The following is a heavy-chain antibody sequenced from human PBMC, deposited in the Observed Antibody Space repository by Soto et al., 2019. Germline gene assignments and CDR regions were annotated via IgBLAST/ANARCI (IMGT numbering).Heavy chain of an antibody. CDR1: GDSVSSNSAA. D-gene: IGHD6-13*01. CDR2: TYYRSKWYN. V-gene: IGHV6-1*01. J-gene: IGHJ5*02. Sequence: SQTLSLTCAISGDSVSSNSAAWNWIRQSPSRGLEWLGRTYYRSKWYNDYAVSVKSRITINPDTSKNQFSLQLNSVTPEDTAVYYCARALITPGIAAAGSFDPWGRGTLVTVSS. CDR3: ARALITPGIAAAGSFDP.